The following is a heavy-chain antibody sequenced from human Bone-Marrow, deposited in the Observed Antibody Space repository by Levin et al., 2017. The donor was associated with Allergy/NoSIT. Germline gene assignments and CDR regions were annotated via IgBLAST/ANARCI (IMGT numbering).Heavy chain of an antibody. Sequence: GGSLRLSCTASGFTFGDYAMSWFRQAPGKGLEWVGFIRSKAYGGTTEYAASVKGRFTIPRDDSKSIAYLQMNSLKTEDTAVYYCTREGPGIIVPAAPLDYWGQGTQVTVSS. V-gene: IGHV3-49*03. D-gene: IGHD2-2*01. CDR3: TREGPGIIVPAAPLDY. CDR1: GFTFGDYA. J-gene: IGHJ4*02. CDR2: IRSKAYGGTT.